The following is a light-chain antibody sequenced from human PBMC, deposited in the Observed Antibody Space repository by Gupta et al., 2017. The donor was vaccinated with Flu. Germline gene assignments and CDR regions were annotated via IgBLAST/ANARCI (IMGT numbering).Light chain of an antibody. V-gene: IGLV3-21*02. CDR3: QAWDTASDHGV. CDR2: DDD. J-gene: IGLJ3*02. Sequence: GGNNIGSETVHWYQQRPGQAPVLVLYDDDLRPSGIPERFSGSNSGNTATLTIRRVEAGDEADYYCQAWDTASDHGVFGAGTMLTVV. CDR1: NIGSET.